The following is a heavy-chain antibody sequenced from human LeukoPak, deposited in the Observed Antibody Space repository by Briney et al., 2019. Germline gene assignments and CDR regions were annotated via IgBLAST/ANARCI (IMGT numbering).Heavy chain of an antibody. CDR2: IYYSGST. CDR1: GGSISSYY. J-gene: IGHJ6*03. Sequence: PSETLSLTCTVSGGSISSYYWSWIRQPPGKGLEWIGCIYYSGSTNYNPSLKSRVTISVDTSKNQFSLKLSSVTAADTAVYYCARVGSVWGRYYYYYYMDVWGKGTTVTISS. D-gene: IGHD1-26*01. V-gene: IGHV4-59*01. CDR3: ARVGSVWGRYYYYYYMDV.